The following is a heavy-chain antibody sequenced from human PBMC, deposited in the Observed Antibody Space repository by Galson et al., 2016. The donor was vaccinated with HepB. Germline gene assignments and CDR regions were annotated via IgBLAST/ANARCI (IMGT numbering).Heavy chain of an antibody. CDR3: ARPTSGDAFDF. CDR2: IYDTENT. V-gene: IGHV4-31*03. Sequence: TLSLTCSVPGGSISNGGYSWSWIRQRPGRGLEWIGYIYDTENTYYTPSLKGRVSFSVDTSKNQFSLKLTSVTAADTAMYYCARPTSGDAFDFWGRGTKVTVS. J-gene: IGHJ3*01. D-gene: IGHD1-1*01. CDR1: GGSISNGGYS.